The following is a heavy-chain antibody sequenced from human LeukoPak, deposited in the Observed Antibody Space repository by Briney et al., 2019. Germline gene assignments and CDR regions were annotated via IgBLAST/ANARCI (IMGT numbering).Heavy chain of an antibody. J-gene: IGHJ4*02. D-gene: IGHD6-6*01. CDR2: IYSSGST. CDR3: ASDRREQLVAY. V-gene: IGHV3-66*02. Sequence: GGSLRLSCAASGFTVSSNYMSWVRQAPGKGLEWVSVIYSSGSTYYADSVKGRFTISRDNSKNTLYLQMNSLRAEDTAMYYCASDRREQLVAYWGQGTLVTVSS. CDR1: GFTVSSNY.